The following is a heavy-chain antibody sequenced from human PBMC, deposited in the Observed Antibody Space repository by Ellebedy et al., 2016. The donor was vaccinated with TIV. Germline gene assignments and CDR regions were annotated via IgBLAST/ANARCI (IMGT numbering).Heavy chain of an antibody. V-gene: IGHV4-59*01. Sequence: SETLSLTXTVSGGSISSYYWSWIRQPPGKGLEWIGYIYYSGSTNYNPSLKSRVTISVDTSKNQFSLKLSSVTAADTAVYYCAGPLMGVAARPDYYYGMDVWGQGTTVTVSS. CDR3: AGPLMGVAARPDYYYGMDV. CDR2: IYYSGST. J-gene: IGHJ6*02. D-gene: IGHD6-6*01. CDR1: GGSISSYY.